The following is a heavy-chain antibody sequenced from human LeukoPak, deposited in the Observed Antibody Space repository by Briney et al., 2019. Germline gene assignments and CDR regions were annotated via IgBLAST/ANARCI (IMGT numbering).Heavy chain of an antibody. J-gene: IGHJ5*02. CDR1: GFTFSSYS. CDR2: ISSSSSYI. D-gene: IGHD3-10*01. Sequence: PGGSLRLSCAASGFTFSSYSMNWVRQAPGKGLEWVSSISSSSSYIYYADSVKGRFTISRDNAKNSLYLQMNSLRAEDTAVYYCARAWETPITMVRGVIITWGQGTLVTVSS. CDR3: ARAWETPITMVRGVIIT. V-gene: IGHV3-21*01.